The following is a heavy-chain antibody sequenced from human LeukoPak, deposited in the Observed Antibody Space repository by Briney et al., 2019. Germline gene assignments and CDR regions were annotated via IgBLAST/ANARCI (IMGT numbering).Heavy chain of an antibody. Sequence: GGSLRLSCAASGFTFSSYSINWVRQAPGKGLEWVSSIIIISSNIYYADSVKGRFTISRDNANNSLYLQMNSLRAEDTAVYYCARAAAGTGEGAFDIWGQGTMVTVSS. J-gene: IGHJ3*02. CDR1: GFTFSSYS. D-gene: IGHD6-13*01. V-gene: IGHV3-21*01. CDR2: IIIISSNI. CDR3: ARAAAGTGEGAFDI.